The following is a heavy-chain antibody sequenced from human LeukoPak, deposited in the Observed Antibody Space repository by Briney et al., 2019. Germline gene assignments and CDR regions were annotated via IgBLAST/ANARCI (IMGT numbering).Heavy chain of an antibody. CDR3: TTDYYDSSGYHDY. J-gene: IGHJ4*02. CDR1: GFTFSNAW. CDR2: IKSKTDGGTT. V-gene: IGHV3-15*01. Sequence: GGSLRLSCAASGFTFSNAWMSWVRQVPGKGLEWVGRIKSKTDGGTTDYAAPVKGRFTISRDDSKNTLYLQMNSLKTEDTAVYYCTTDYYDSSGYHDYWGQGTLVTVSS. D-gene: IGHD3-22*01.